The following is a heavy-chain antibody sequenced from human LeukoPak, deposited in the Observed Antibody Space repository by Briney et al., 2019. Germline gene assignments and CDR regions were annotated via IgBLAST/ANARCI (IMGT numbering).Heavy chain of an antibody. J-gene: IGHJ4*02. CDR1: GGSISSYY. V-gene: IGHV4-59*01. CDR3: ARVPGYGGNADY. Sequence: SETLSLTCTVSGGSISSYYWSWIRQPPGKGLEWIGYIYYSGSTNYNPSLKSRVTISVDTSKNQFSLKLSSVTAADTAIYYCARVPGYGGNADYWAQGTLVTVSS. D-gene: IGHD4-23*01. CDR2: IYYSGST.